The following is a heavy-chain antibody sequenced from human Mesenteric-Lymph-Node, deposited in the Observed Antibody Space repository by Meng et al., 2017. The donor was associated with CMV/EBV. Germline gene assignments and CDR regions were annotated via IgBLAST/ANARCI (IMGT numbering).Heavy chain of an antibody. J-gene: IGHJ4*02. Sequence: SSISNYCWTWIRQTPGKGLEWIGYIYYNGSTNYNPSLKSRATISVDTSKNQFSLKLSSVTAADTAVYYCARTSYYDILTGWRYYFDYWGQGTLVTVSS. V-gene: IGHV4-59*01. D-gene: IGHD3-9*01. CDR3: ARTSYYDILTGWRYYFDY. CDR2: IYYNGST. CDR1: SSISNYC.